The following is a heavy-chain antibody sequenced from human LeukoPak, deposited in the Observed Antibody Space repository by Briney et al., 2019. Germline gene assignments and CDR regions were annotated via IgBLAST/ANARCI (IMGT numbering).Heavy chain of an antibody. V-gene: IGHV4-59*01. Sequence: SETLSLTCTVSGGSISSYYWSWIRQPPGKGLEWLGYIYYSGSTNYNPSLKSRVTISVDTSKNQFSLKLSSVTAADTAVYYCARAARYYYGSGSYYNVGYYYYYMDVWGKGTTVTISS. J-gene: IGHJ6*03. CDR2: IYYSGST. D-gene: IGHD3-10*01. CDR1: GGSISSYY. CDR3: ARAARYYYGSGSYYNVGYYYYYMDV.